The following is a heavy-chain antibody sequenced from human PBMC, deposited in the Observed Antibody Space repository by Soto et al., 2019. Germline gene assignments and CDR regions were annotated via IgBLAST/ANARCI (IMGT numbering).Heavy chain of an antibody. CDR2: IHDDGSIT. J-gene: IGHJ4*02. CDR3: GIVPAAAAGIGIDH. CDR1: GFTFSSYW. V-gene: IGHV3-74*01. Sequence: EVQLVESGGGLVQPGGSLRLSCAASGFTFSSYWMHWVRQAPGKGLVWVARIHDDGSITNYAESVKGRFTISRDNAKNTLSLPMNSLRAEDTAVYYCGIVPAAAAGIGIDHWGQGILVTVSS. D-gene: IGHD6-13*01.